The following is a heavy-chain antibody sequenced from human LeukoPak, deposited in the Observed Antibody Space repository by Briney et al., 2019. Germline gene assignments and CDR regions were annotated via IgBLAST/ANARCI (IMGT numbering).Heavy chain of an antibody. Sequence: TLSLTCTVSGGSISSGGYYWSWIRQHPGKGLEWIGYIYYSGSTYYNPSLKSRVTISVDTSKNQFSLKLSSVTAADTAVYYCARATFLEWLSISYYFDYWGQGTLVTVSS. CDR3: ARATFLEWLSISYYFDY. J-gene: IGHJ4*02. CDR2: IYYSGST. CDR1: GGSISSGGYY. D-gene: IGHD3-3*02. V-gene: IGHV4-30-4*08.